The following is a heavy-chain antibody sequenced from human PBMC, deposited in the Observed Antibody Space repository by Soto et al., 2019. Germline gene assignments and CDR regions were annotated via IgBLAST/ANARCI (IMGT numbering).Heavy chain of an antibody. V-gene: IGHV3-72*01. D-gene: IGHD3-3*01. CDR1: GFTFSDHY. CDR2: ARNRVNGYTT. CDR3: AKDPSGITIFGVVITNYYYYGMDV. J-gene: IGHJ6*02. Sequence: EVQLVESGGGLVQPGGSLRLSCAASGFTFSDHYMDWVRQAPGKGLEWVGRARNRVNGYTTAYAASVRGRFTISRDDSKNSLYLQMNSLTAEDTAVYYCAKDPSGITIFGVVITNYYYYGMDVWGQGTTVTVSS.